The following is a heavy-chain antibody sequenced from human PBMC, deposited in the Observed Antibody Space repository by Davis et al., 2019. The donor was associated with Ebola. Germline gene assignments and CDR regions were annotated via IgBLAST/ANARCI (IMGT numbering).Heavy chain of an antibody. CDR1: GGSIISYY. V-gene: IGHV4-59*08. D-gene: IGHD3-3*02. CDR2: IYDSGST. Sequence: SETLSLTCTVSGGSIISYYWSWIRQPPGKGLEWIGYIYDSGSTYYNPSLKSRVTISVDTSKNQFSLKVSSVTAAVTAVYYCARLTLASVPDIVDHWGQGSLVTVSP. CDR3: ARLTLASVPDIVDH. J-gene: IGHJ4*02.